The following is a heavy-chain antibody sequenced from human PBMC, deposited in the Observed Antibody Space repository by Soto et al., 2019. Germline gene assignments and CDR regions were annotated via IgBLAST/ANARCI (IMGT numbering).Heavy chain of an antibody. CDR1: GFTFDDHA. J-gene: IGHJ1*01. D-gene: IGHD6-19*01. Sequence: EVQLVESGGGLIQPGRYLRLSCAASGFTFDDHAMHWVRQAPGKGLEWVSGISWNSGDIGNADSVKGRFTISRDNAKNSLDLQMNSLRAEDTAVYYCVKDRGVAGTSGYFQHCGQGTLVTVSS. CDR2: ISWNSGDI. CDR3: VKDRGVAGTSGYFQH. V-gene: IGHV3-9*01.